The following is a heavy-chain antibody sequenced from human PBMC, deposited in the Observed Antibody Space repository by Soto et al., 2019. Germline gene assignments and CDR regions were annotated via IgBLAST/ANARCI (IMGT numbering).Heavy chain of an antibody. CDR2: IYNGGST. J-gene: IGHJ4*02. CDR3: ARGPSGDKVDS. Sequence: QVQLQESGPGLVKPSQTLSLTCTVSGGSISTVNYWWSWIRQSPDMGLEWIGPIYNGGSTYNNPSLERRVTMSVDTSKNQLSLTLSSVSAADTAVYYCARGPSGDKVDSWGQGTLVTVSS. V-gene: IGHV4-30-4*01. D-gene: IGHD7-27*01. CDR1: GGSISTVNYW.